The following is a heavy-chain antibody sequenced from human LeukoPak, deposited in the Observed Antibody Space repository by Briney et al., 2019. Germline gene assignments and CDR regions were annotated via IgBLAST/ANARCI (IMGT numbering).Heavy chain of an antibody. V-gene: IGHV5-51*01. J-gene: IGHJ3*02. D-gene: IGHD6-13*01. CDR1: GYSFTSYW. CDR2: IYPGDSDT. CDR3: ARHVVSWSSSCPALDI. Sequence: GESLKISCKGSGYSFTSYWIGWVRQMPGKGLEWMGIIYPGDSDTRYSPSFQGQVTISADKSISTAYLQWSSLKASDTAMYYCARHVVSWSSSCPALDIWGQGTMVTVSS.